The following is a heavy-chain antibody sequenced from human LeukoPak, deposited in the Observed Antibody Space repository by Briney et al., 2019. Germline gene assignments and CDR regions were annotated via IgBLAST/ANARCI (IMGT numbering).Heavy chain of an antibody. CDR1: GYTFTSYY. Sequence: ASVEVSRKASGYTFTSYYMHWVRPAPGQGLEWMGIINPSGGSTSYAQKFQGRVTMTRDTSTSTVYMELSSLRSEDTAVYYCARDPTRRRIDYWGQGTLVTVSS. CDR3: ARDPTRRRIDY. CDR2: INPSGGST. D-gene: IGHD1/OR15-1a*01. V-gene: IGHV1-46*01. J-gene: IGHJ4*02.